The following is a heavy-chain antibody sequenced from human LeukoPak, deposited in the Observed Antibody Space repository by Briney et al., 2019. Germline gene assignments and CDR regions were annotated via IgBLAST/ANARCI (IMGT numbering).Heavy chain of an antibody. CDR2: ISSSSSYI. D-gene: IGHD2-2*01. CDR3: XXXXXXCSSTSCYREDV. Sequence: PGGSLRLSCAASGFTFSSYSMNWVRQAPGKGLEWVSSISSSSSYIYYADSVKGRFTISSVNAKNSPYLQMKGLRAEDNAVYDXXXXXXXCSSTSCYREDVWGKGTTVTISS. J-gene: IGHJ6*03. CDR1: GFTFSSYS. V-gene: IGHV3-21*01.